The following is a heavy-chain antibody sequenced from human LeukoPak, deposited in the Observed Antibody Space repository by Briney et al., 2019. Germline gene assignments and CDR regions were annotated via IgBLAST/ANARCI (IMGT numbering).Heavy chain of an antibody. J-gene: IGHJ4*02. Sequence: ASVKVSCKASGYTFTNYYIHWVRQAPGQGLEWMGIINPNGGSTSYAQKFQGRVTMTRETSTSTAYMELNSLKSEDTAVYYCAKTYSHSWFNFDYWGQGTLVTVSS. CDR3: AKTYSHSWFNFDY. V-gene: IGHV1-46*01. D-gene: IGHD6-13*01. CDR2: INPNGGST. CDR1: GYTFTNYY.